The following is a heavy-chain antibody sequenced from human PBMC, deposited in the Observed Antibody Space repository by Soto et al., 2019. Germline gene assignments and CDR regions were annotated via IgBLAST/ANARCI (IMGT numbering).Heavy chain of an antibody. Sequence: EVQLVESGGGLIQPGGSLRLSCAASGFTVSSNYMSWVRQAPGKGLEWVSVIYSGGSTYYADSVKGRFTISRDNSKNTLYLQMNSLRAEDTAVYYCAIHITMDPLLVYLSQGTLVTVSS. J-gene: IGHJ4*02. V-gene: IGHV3-53*01. CDR1: GFTVSSNY. CDR2: IYSGGST. D-gene: IGHD3-10*01. CDR3: AIHITMDPLLVY.